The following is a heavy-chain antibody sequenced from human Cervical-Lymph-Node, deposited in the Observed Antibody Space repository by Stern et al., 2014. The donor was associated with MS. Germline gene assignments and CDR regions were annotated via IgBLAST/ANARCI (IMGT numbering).Heavy chain of an antibody. CDR2: IIPIFGTT. D-gene: IGHD1-26*01. J-gene: IGHJ4*02. CDR1: GDTFSSSG. V-gene: IGHV1-69*06. Sequence: VQLVEAGAEVKKPGSSVKVSCKTSGDTFSSSGISWVRQAHGQGLEWMGGIIPIFGTTHYAQRFQGRVTITADKVTNTVYMELTSLRFEDTAVYYCARDLGVGPTAYWGQGTLVTVSS. CDR3: ARDLGVGPTAY.